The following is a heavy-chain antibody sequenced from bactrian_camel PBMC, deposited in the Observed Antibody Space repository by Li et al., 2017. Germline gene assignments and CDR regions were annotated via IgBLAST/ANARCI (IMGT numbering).Heavy chain of an antibody. CDR1: GFTFSTYY. D-gene: IGHD5*01. Sequence: HVQLVESGGGLVQPGGSLRLSCTASGFTFSTYYMNWVRQAPGKGLEWVSTFYSDGSSTYYAESVKGRFTISRDNAKNTVYLQMNSLKSEDTALYYCVAGPGWIGMGLWWAQGTQVTVS. CDR2: FYSDGSST. J-gene: IGHJ4*01. CDR3: VAGPGWIGMGLW. V-gene: IGHV3S6*01.